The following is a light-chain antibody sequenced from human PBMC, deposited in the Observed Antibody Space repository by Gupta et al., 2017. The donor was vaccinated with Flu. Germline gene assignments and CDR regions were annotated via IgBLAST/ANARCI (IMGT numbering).Light chain of an antibody. CDR3: QQRSDLPMYT. J-gene: IGKJ2*01. Sequence: IVLTQSPVTLSLSLGERAVLSCRASQSVGNYLAWYQQRPGQAPRLLMIYASKRAAGIPARFIGSGSGTDFTLTITTLEPEDFAVYYCQQRSDLPMYTFGQGTKLEIK. CDR2: YAS. V-gene: IGKV3-11*01. CDR1: QSVGNY.